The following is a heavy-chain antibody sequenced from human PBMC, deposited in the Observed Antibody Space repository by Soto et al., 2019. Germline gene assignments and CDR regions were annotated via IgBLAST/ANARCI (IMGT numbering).Heavy chain of an antibody. J-gene: IGHJ4*02. V-gene: IGHV3-30*18. CDR1: GFTFSSYG. CDR3: AKDHLETTVTTPSY. CDR2: ISYDGNNK. Sequence: QVQLVESGGGVVQPGRSLRLSCAASGFTFSSYGMHWVRQAPGKGLEWVAVISYDGNNKYYAYSVKGRFTISRDNFKNTLYLQMDRLRAEDTAMYYCAKDHLETTVTTPSYWGQGTLVTVSS. D-gene: IGHD4-17*01.